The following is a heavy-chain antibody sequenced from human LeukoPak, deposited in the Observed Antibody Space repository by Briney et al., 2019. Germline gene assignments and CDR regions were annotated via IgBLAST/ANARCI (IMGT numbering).Heavy chain of an antibody. J-gene: IGHJ4*02. Sequence: GESLKISCQGSGYRFSNYWIAWVRQMPGKGLDWMGIIYPGDSDTRYSPSFQGQVTISADKSISTAYLQWSSLKASDTAMYYCARHPSLATSENYFDYWGQGTLVTVSS. CDR2: IYPGDSDT. CDR1: GYRFSNYW. CDR3: ARHPSLATSENYFDY. V-gene: IGHV5-51*01. D-gene: IGHD2-15*01.